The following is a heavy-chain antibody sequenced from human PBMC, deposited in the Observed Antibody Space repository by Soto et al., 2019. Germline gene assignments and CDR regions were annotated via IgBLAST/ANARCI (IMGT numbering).Heavy chain of an antibody. CDR3: ARGNWNYGYFDY. CDR1: GFTFNNYG. J-gene: IGHJ4*02. D-gene: IGHD1-7*01. CDR2: IWYDGSYK. Sequence: QVQLVESGGGVVQPGWSLRLSCAASGFTFNNYGMHWVRQAPGKGLEWVAVIWYDGSYKYNADSVKGRFTISRDTSKNTLYLQMNSLRGEDTAVYHCARGNWNYGYFDYWGQGTLVTVSS. V-gene: IGHV3-33*01.